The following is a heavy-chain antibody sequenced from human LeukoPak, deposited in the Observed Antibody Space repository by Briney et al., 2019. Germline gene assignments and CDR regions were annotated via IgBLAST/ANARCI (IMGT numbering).Heavy chain of an antibody. V-gene: IGHV3-23*01. D-gene: IGHD3-10*01. J-gene: IGHJ4*02. CDR3: ASTLWFGELLYFDY. CDR1: GFSFSSYA. Sequence: PGGSLRLSCAASGFSFSSYATTWVRQAPGKGLEWVSAISGSGALTYYADSVKGRFTISRDNSKNTLLLQMNSLRAEDTAVYYCASTLWFGELLYFDYWGQGTLVTVSS. CDR2: ISGSGALT.